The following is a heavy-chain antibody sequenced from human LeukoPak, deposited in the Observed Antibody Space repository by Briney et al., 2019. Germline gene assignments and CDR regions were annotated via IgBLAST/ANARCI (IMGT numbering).Heavy chain of an antibody. D-gene: IGHD6-13*01. CDR1: GYTFTSYA. V-gene: IGHV1-3*01. Sequence: ASVKVSCKASGYTFTSYAMHWVRQAPGQRLEWMGWFNAGNGNTKYSQKFQGRVTITRDTSASTAYMELSSLRSEDTAVYYCASAGALQRDRFGDLRIAAAGRGLYYYYGMDVWGQGTTVTVSS. J-gene: IGHJ6*02. CDR2: FNAGNGNT. CDR3: ASAGALQRDRFGDLRIAAAGRGLYYYYGMDV.